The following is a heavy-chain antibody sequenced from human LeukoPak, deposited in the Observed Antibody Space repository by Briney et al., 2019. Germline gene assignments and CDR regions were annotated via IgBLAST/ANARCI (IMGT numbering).Heavy chain of an antibody. Sequence: SGPALVKPTQTLTLTCTFSGFSLSTSAMCVSWIRQPPVKALEWLARIDWDDDKYYSSSLKTRLTISKDTSKNQVVLTMTNMDPVDTGTYYCARIRSRYSYGYHFDYWGQGTLVTVSS. CDR3: ARIRSRYSYGYHFDY. D-gene: IGHD5-18*01. CDR1: GFSLSTSAMC. J-gene: IGHJ4*02. CDR2: IDWDDDK. V-gene: IGHV2-70*11.